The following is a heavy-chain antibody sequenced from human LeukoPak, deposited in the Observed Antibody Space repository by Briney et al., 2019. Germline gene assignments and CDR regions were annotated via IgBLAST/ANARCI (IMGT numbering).Heavy chain of an antibody. CDR2: LYYSGST. CDR1: GPSISGYS. D-gene: IGHD3-10*01. Sequence: KPSETLSLTCTLSGPSISGYSWSWIRQPPGKGLEWIGYLYYSGSTNYNPSLKSRVTISVATSKNQFSLKLSSVTAADTAVYYCARDEDSAYGSGSYLSWGQGTLVTVSS. J-gene: IGHJ5*02. CDR3: ARDEDSAYGSGSYLS. V-gene: IGHV4-59*01.